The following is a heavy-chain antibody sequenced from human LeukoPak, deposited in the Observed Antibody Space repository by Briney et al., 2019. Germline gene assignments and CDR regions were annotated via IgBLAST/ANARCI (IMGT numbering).Heavy chain of an antibody. CDR3: AKRMGSSGYQESY. J-gene: IGHJ4*02. V-gene: IGHV3-23*01. Sequence: GGSLRLSCAASGFTFSSYAMSWVRQAPGKGLEWVSAISGSGDSTYYADSVKGRFTISRDNSKNTLYLQMNSLRAEDTAVYYCAKRMGSSGYQESYWGQGTLVTVSS. D-gene: IGHD3-22*01. CDR2: ISGSGDST. CDR1: GFTFSSYA.